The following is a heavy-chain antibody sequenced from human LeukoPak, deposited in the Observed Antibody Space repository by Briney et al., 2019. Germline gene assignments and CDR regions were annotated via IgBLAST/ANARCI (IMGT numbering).Heavy chain of an antibody. CDR1: GFTFSSYS. J-gene: IGHJ4*02. CDR2: ISSSSSTI. CDR3: ARDYCSGVTCHPDY. V-gene: IGHV3-48*02. Sequence: GGSLRLSCAASGFTFSSYSMKWVRQAPGQGLEWVSYISSSSSTIYYADSVKGRFTISRDNAKNSLYLQMNSLRDEDTAVYYCARDYCSGVTCHPDYWGQGTLVTVSS. D-gene: IGHD2-15*01.